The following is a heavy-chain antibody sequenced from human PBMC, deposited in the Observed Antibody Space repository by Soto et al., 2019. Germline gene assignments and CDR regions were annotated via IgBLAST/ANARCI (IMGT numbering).Heavy chain of an antibody. Sequence: SETLSLTCTVSAGSISSYYWSWIRQPPGKEPEWIGYIYSSGNTKYNPSLESRLTISVDTSKNQFFLNLNAVTAADTAVYYCVACHYGHRFFHSWGQATLVTVSS. CDR3: VACHYGHRFFHS. D-gene: IGHD4-17*01. J-gene: IGHJ4*02. V-gene: IGHV4-59*08. CDR1: AGSISSYY. CDR2: IYSSGNT.